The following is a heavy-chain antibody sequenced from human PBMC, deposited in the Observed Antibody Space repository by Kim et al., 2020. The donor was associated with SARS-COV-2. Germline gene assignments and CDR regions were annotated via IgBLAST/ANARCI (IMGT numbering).Heavy chain of an antibody. CDR2: ISSSSSYI. CDR1: GFTFSSYS. D-gene: IGHD2-2*01. J-gene: IGHJ4*02. V-gene: IGHV3-21*01. CDR3: AGPRVGHCSSTSCPVGY. Sequence: GGSLRLSCAASGFTFSSYSMNWVRQAPGKGLEWVSSISSSSSYIYSADSVKGRFTISRDNAKNSLYLQMNSLRAEGTAGYYCAGPRVGHCSSTSCPVGYWGQGTLVTVSS.